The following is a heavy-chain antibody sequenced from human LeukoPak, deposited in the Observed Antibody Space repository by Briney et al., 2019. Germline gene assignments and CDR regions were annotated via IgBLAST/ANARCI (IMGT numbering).Heavy chain of an antibody. Sequence: SGGSLRLSCAASGFTFSGYWMHWVRQAPGKGLVWVSRIKGDGSSTSYADSVKGRITISRDNANNTLYLQMNGLRGGDTAVYYCAREMATGVDAFDMWGQGTMVTVFS. V-gene: IGHV3-74*01. CDR3: AREMATGVDAFDM. D-gene: IGHD5-24*01. CDR2: IKGDGSST. J-gene: IGHJ3*02. CDR1: GFTFSGYW.